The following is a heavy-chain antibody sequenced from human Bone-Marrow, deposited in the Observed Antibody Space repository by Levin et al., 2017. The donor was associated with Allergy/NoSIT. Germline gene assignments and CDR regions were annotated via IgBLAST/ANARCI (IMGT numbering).Heavy chain of an antibody. V-gene: IGHV1-8*01. Sequence: AGGSLRLSCKASGDTFSSYDINWVRQASGQGLEWMGWMNPNSGNTVYAKKFQGRVTMTRNTSISTAYMDLSSLRSDDTATYYCATGQGHLVGPPWGQGTLVTVSA. CDR2: MNPNSGNT. CDR1: GDTFSSYD. D-gene: IGHD6-6*01. J-gene: IGHJ5*02. CDR3: ATGQGHLVGPP.